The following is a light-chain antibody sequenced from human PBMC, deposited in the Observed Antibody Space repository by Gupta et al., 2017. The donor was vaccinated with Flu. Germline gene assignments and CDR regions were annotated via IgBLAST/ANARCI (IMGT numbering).Light chain of an antibody. J-gene: IGLJ1*01. CDR3: QSFDSGLNAYV. CDR2: GTF. CDR1: TSNIGANYD. V-gene: IGLV1-40*01. Sequence: SVLTPPPSVSGAPGQRVTISCTGTTSNIGANYDVQWYQHLPETAPKLLIYGTFDRPSGVPDRFSGSKSGISASLAITGLQADDEADYYCQSFDSGLNAYVFGTGTKVTVL.